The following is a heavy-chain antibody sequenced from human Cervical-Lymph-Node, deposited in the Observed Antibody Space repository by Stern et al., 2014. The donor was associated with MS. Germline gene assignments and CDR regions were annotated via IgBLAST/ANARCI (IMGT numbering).Heavy chain of an antibody. V-gene: IGHV3-48*02. CDR1: GFNLRDYS. D-gene: IGHD5-24*01. J-gene: IGHJ4*02. CDR3: VRTWRENTFDS. CDR2: VSNTGNAI. Sequence: VQLVESGGHLGQPGGSLRLSCAASGFNLRDYSMSWVRQAPGKGLEWVSFVSNTGNAIYYADSVKGRFTISRDMASNSVYLQMNSLRDEDTAVYYCVRTWRENTFDSWGQGILVTVSS.